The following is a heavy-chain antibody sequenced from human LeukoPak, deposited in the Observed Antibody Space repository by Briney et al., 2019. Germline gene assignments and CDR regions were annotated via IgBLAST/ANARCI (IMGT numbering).Heavy chain of an antibody. D-gene: IGHD2-15*01. J-gene: IGHJ6*02. CDR2: IIPIFGTA. CDR1: GGTFSSYA. V-gene: IGHV1-69*13. Sequence: SVKLSCKASGGTFSSYAISWVRQAPGQGLEWMGGIIPIFGTANYAQKFQGRVTITADESTSTAYMELSSLRSEDTAVYYCATIGYCSGGSCPLLIYYYYYGMDVWGQGTTVTVSS. CDR3: ATIGYCSGGSCPLLIYYYYYGMDV.